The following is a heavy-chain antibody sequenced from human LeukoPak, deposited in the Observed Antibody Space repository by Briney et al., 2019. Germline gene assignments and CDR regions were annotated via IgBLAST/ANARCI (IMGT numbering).Heavy chain of an antibody. V-gene: IGHV4-39*01. D-gene: IGHD3-22*01. CDR3: ARRHYYDSSGYYYY. CDR1: GGSISSSSYY. Sequence: SETLSLTCTVSGGSISSSSYYWGWIRQPPGNGLEWIGSIYYSGSTYYNPSLKSRVTISVDTSKNQFSLKLSSVTAADTAVYYCARRHYYDSSGYYYYWGQGTLVTVSS. J-gene: IGHJ4*02. CDR2: IYYSGST.